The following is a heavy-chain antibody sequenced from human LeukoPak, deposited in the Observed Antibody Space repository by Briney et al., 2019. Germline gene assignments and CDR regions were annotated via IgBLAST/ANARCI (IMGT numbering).Heavy chain of an antibody. CDR1: GFIVSSNY. D-gene: IGHD4-17*01. CDR3: ARHRSDSGDYDAFDI. CDR2: IYSSDST. V-gene: IGHV3-53*01. J-gene: IGHJ3*02. Sequence: GGSLRLSCAASGFIVSSNYMNRVRQAPGQGLEWVSVIYSSDSTYYADSVKGRFTISRDNSKNTLFLQMNSLRAEDTAVYYCARHRSDSGDYDAFDIWGQGTMVTVSS.